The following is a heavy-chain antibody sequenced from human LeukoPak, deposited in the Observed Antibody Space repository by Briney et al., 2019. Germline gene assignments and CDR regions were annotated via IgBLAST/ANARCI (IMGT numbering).Heavy chain of an antibody. Sequence: ASVKVSCKASGYTFTSYDINWVRQATGQGLEWMGWMNPNSSNTGYAQKFQGRVTITRNTSISTAYMELSSLGSEDTAVYYCAIRGEIIAAAGPDETNYYYMDVWGKGTTVTVSS. J-gene: IGHJ6*03. CDR3: AIRGEIIAAAGPDETNYYYMDV. D-gene: IGHD6-13*01. CDR2: MNPNSSNT. V-gene: IGHV1-8*03. CDR1: GYTFTSYD.